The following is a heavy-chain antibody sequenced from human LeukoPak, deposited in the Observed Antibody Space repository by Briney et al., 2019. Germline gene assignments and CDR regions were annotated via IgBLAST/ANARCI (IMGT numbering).Heavy chain of an antibody. D-gene: IGHD3-3*01. V-gene: IGHV4-59*01. CDR3: ARGGVYDFWSGSDGTFDY. CDR1: GGSISSYY. Sequence: LETLSLTCTVSGGSISSYYWSWIRQPPGKGLEWIGYIYYSGSTNYNPSLKSRVTISVDTSKNQFSLKLSSVTAADTAVYYCARGGVYDFWSGSDGTFDYWGQGTLVTVSS. CDR2: IYYSGST. J-gene: IGHJ4*02.